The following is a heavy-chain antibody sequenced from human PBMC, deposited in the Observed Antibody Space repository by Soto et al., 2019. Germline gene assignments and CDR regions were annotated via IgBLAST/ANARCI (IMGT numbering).Heavy chain of an antibody. CDR3: AKASGGSYPGSRVSDF. CDR2: ITNDGGDT. J-gene: IGHJ4*02. V-gene: IGHV3-23*01. CDR1: GFTFSTYA. Sequence: EVQLLESGGGLAQPGGSLRLSCASSGFTFSTYAMAWVRQAPGEGLEWVAVITNDGGDTLHADSAKGRFTIFRDNSKNTLYLQMISLRAEDTAIYYCAKASGGSYPGSRVSDFWGQGTRVTVSS. D-gene: IGHD1-26*01.